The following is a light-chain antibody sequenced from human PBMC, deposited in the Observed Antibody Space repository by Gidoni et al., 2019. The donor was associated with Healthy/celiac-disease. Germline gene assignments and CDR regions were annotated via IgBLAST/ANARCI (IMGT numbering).Light chain of an antibody. V-gene: IGKV3D-20*01. CDR3: QQYGSSPPLT. CDR1: QSVSSSY. CDR2: DAS. J-gene: IGKJ4*01. Sequence: EIVLTQSPATLSLSPGERATLSCGASQSVSSSYLAWYQQKPGLAPSLLIYDASSSGSGTDFTLTISRLEPEDFAVYYCQQYGSSPPLTFGGGTKVEIK.